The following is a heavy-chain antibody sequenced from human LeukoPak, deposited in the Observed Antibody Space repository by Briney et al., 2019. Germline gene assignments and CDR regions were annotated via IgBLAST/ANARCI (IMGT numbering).Heavy chain of an antibody. CDR2: IYYSGST. CDR3: ARAAGSYGYFDY. V-gene: IGHV4-59*11. D-gene: IGHD5-18*01. J-gene: IGHJ4*02. Sequence: SETLSLTCTVSGGSISSHYWSWIRQPPGKGLEWIGYIYYSGSTNYNPSLKSRVTISVDTSKNQFSLKLSSVTAADTAVYYCARAAGSYGYFDYWGQGTLVTVSS. CDR1: GGSISSHY.